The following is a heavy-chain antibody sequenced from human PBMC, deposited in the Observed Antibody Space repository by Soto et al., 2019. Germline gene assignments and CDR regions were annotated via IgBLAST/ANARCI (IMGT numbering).Heavy chain of an antibody. V-gene: IGHV4-59*01. J-gene: IGHJ4*02. CDR1: GGASMSHFY. Sequence: PSETLSLTCTVSGGASMSHFYWSWIRQPPGKGLEWIGYIYYSGSTNYNPSLKSRVTISVDTSKNQFSLKLSSVTAADTAVYYCARRWGPTFDFWGQGTLVTVSS. CDR2: IYYSGST. CDR3: ARRWGPTFDF. D-gene: IGHD1-26*01.